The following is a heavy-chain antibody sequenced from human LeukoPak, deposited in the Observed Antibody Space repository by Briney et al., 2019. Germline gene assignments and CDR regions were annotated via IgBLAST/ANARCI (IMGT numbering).Heavy chain of an antibody. J-gene: IGHJ4*02. Sequence: QPGRSLRLSCAASGYTFSSYGMHWVRQAPGKGLEWVAVIWDDGSNKYYADSVKGRFTICRDNSKNTLYLQMNSLRAEDTAVYYCARYGSGSTIDYWGQGTLVTVSS. D-gene: IGHD3-10*01. V-gene: IGHV3-33*01. CDR1: GYTFSSYG. CDR3: ARYGSGSTIDY. CDR2: IWDDGSNK.